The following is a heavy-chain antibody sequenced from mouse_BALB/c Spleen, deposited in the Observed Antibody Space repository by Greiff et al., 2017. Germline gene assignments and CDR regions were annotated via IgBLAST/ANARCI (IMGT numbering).Heavy chain of an antibody. J-gene: IGHJ2*01. V-gene: IGHV5-6*01. Sequence: EVKLMESGGDLVKPGGSLKLSCATSGFTFSSYGMSWVRQTPDKRLEWVATISSGGSYTYYPDSVKGRFTISRDNAKNTLYLQMSSLKSEDTAMYYCARSPYGNYSYYFDYWGQGTTLTVSS. CDR1: GFTFSSYG. CDR3: ARSPYGNYSYYFDY. D-gene: IGHD2-10*02. CDR2: ISSGGSYT.